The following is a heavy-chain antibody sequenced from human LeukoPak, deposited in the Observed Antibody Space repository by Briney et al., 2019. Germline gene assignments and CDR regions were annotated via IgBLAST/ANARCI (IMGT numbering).Heavy chain of an antibody. CDR2: IYPGDSET. J-gene: IGHJ4*02. CDR1: GYSFTSYW. CDR3: ARLSGRDFDF. D-gene: IGHD1-26*01. V-gene: IGHV5-51*01. Sequence: GESLKISCKGSGYSFTSYWIGWVRQMPGKGLEWMGIIYPGDSETRYSPSFQGQVTMSVDKTISTAYLQWSSLKSSDTAMYYCARLSGRDFDFWGQGTLVTVSS.